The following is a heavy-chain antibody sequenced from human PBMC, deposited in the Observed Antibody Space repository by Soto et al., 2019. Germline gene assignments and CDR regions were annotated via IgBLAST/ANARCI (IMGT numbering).Heavy chain of an antibody. D-gene: IGHD3-10*01. Sequence: EVQLLESGGGLVQPGGSLRLSCAASGFTFSSYAMSWVRQAPGKGLEWVSAISGSGGSTYYADSVKGRFTISRDNSKNTLYLQMNSLRAEDTAVYYCAKDPKNLWFGDRSSRKKKNYGMDVWGQGTTVTVSS. CDR3: AKDPKNLWFGDRSSRKKKNYGMDV. V-gene: IGHV3-23*01. CDR1: GFTFSSYA. CDR2: ISGSGGST. J-gene: IGHJ6*02.